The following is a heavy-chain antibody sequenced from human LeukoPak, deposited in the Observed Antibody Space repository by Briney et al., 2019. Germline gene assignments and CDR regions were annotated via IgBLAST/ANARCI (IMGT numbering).Heavy chain of an antibody. CDR1: GFTFSNYA. CDR2: ISSSGGST. CDR3: AKVGEWPGNYYCYGMDI. D-gene: IGHD3-10*01. J-gene: IGHJ6*02. V-gene: IGHV3-23*01. Sequence: GGSLRLSCAASGFTFSNYAMSWVRQSPGKGLEWVSGISSSGGSTYYADSVKGRFSIYRDNSKNTLYLHMNSLRADDTAVYYCAKVGEWPGNYYCYGMDIWGQGTTVTVYS.